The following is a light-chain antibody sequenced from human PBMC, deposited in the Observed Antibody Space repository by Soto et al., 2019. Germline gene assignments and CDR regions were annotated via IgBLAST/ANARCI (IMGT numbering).Light chain of an antibody. CDR1: QSVSSDY. Sequence: EIVLTQSPGTLSLSPGERATLSCRASQSVSSDYLAWYQQKPGQAPRLLIFGALNRATGIPDRFSGSGSGTDFSLTISRLEPEDFAVYYCQQYGSSFTFGQGTRLEI. V-gene: IGKV3-20*01. J-gene: IGKJ5*01. CDR2: GAL. CDR3: QQYGSSFT.